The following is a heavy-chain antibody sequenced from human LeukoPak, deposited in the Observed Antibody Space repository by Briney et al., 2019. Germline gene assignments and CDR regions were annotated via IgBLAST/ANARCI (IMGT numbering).Heavy chain of an antibody. V-gene: IGHV1-46*01. Sequence: ASVKVSCKASGYTFTSYGISWVRQAPGQGLEWMGIINPSGGSTSYAQKFQGRVTMTRDTSTSTVYMELSSLRSEDTAVYYCARDLTPRDGYNFSVPGNLWGQGTLVTVSS. CDR3: ARDLTPRDGYNFSVPGNL. CDR2: INPSGGST. D-gene: IGHD5-24*01. CDR1: GYTFTSYG. J-gene: IGHJ4*02.